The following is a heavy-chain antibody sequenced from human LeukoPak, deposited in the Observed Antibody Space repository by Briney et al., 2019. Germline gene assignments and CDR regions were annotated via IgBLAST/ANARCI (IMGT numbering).Heavy chain of an antibody. V-gene: IGHV3-30*04. D-gene: IGHD5-18*01. CDR2: ISYDGSNK. J-gene: IGHJ4*02. CDR1: GFTFSSYA. Sequence: GGSLRLSCAASGFTFSSYAMHWVRQAPGKGLEWVAVISYDGSNKYYADSVKGRFTISRDNSKNTLCLQMNSLRAEDTAVYYCTRRDTAMVNFDYWGQGTLVTVTS. CDR3: TRRDTAMVNFDY.